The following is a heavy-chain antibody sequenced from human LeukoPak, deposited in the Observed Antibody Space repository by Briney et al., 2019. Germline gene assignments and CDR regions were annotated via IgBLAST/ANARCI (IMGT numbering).Heavy chain of an antibody. CDR3: ARMLCGLGCYYGY. Sequence: PGGSLRLSCAASGFTLTSEEITWVRQAPGKGLEWVANIKHDGSEKYYVDSVKGRFTISRDNAKNSLYLQLNSLRAEDTAVYYCARMLCGLGCYYGYWGQGTLVTVSS. CDR2: IKHDGSEK. J-gene: IGHJ4*02. CDR1: GFTLTSEE. D-gene: IGHD3-10*01. V-gene: IGHV3-7*03.